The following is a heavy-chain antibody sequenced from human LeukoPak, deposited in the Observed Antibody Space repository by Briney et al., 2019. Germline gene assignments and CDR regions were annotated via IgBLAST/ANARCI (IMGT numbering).Heavy chain of an antibody. V-gene: IGHV1-18*01. CDR2: ISAYNGNT. CDR1: GYTFTSYG. D-gene: IGHD6-13*01. Sequence: GASVKVSCKASGYTFTSYGISWVRQAPGQGLEWMGWISAYNGNTNYAQKLQGRVTMTTDTSTSTAYMELRSLRSDDTAVYYCAREQAGIAAAGTGDYFDYWGQGTLVTVSS. CDR3: AREQAGIAAAGTGDYFDY. J-gene: IGHJ4*02.